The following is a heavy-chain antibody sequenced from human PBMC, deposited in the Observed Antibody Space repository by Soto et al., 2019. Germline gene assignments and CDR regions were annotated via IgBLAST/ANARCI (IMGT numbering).Heavy chain of an antibody. CDR3: TREGS. J-gene: IGHJ4*02. CDR1: GFTFSDYA. V-gene: IGHV3-48*02. Sequence: GGSLRLSCAASGFTFSDYAMNWVRQVPGKGLEWISQIASSGTPIYYADSVRGRFTISRDNAENSLYLQMNSLRDEDTAVYFCTREGSWGQGTRVTVAS. CDR2: IASSGTPI.